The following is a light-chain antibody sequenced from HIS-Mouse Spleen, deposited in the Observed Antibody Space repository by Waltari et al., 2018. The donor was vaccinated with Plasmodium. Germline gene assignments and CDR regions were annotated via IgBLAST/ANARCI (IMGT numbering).Light chain of an antibody. V-gene: IGLV4-69*01. CDR3: QTWGTGMGV. CDR1: TGHSSHP. CDR2: LNRDCSH. Sequence: QLVLTQSPPASPPLGASVKLTCPLRTGHSSHPIAWHPQPPENGPRYLMKLNRDCSHSKGAGIPDRFSGSSSGAERYLTIASRQSEDEADYYCQTWGTGMGVFGGGTKLTVL. J-gene: IGLJ2*01.